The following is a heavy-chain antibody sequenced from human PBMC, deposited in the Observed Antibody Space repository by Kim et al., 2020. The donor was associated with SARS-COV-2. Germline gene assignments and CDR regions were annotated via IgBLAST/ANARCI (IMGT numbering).Heavy chain of an antibody. J-gene: IGHJ4*02. Sequence: RFTISRDNSKNTLYLQMNSLRAEDTAVYYCARAWYYYDSSGSRTPSYFDYWGQGTLVTVSS. V-gene: IGHV3-53*01. D-gene: IGHD3-22*01. CDR3: ARAWYYYDSSGSRTPSYFDY.